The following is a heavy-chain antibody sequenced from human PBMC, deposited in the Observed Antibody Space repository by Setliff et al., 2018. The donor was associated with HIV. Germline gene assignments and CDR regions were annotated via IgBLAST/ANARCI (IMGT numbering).Heavy chain of an antibody. D-gene: IGHD3-22*01. V-gene: IGHV3-74*01. J-gene: IGHJ4*02. CDR2: VYSDGSRE. Sequence: GGSLRLSCGGSGFTFGDFWMTWVRQAPGEGLEWVSRVYSDGSRESYADSVKGRFTISRDNAKNTLYLETKTLRAEDTAVYYCARGDYYFDGSGYYPKGTFDYWGQGTLVTVSS. CDR3: ARGDYYFDGSGYYPKGTFDY. CDR1: GFTFGDFW.